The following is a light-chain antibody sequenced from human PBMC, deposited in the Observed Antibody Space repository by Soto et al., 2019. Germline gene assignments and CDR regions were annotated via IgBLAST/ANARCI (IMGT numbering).Light chain of an antibody. J-gene: IGKJ5*01. CDR2: AAS. CDR1: QDISGW. V-gene: IGKV1-12*01. Sequence: DIQMTQSPSSMSPSVGDRVTITCRASQDISGWLAWFQQKPGKDPNLLIYAASILQSGVPSRFSGSGSETDFNLTISSLQTEDSATYECQQLRAYTITFGQGTRLEI. CDR3: QQLRAYTIT.